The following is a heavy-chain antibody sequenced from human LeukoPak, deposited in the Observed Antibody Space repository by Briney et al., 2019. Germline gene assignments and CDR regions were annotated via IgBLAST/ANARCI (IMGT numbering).Heavy chain of an antibody. CDR2: ISRSESYI. CDR3: ARDLSDYTWGSYRYFDY. V-gene: IGHV3-21*01. Sequence: PGGSRRPSCEAAGFPLSSNSMTWVRKAPGKGLEWVSSISRSESYIYHADSVKGRFTISRDNAKNSLYLQMNSLRAEDTAVYYCARDLSDYTWGSYRYFDYWGQGTLVTVSS. D-gene: IGHD3-16*02. CDR1: GFPLSSNS. J-gene: IGHJ4*02.